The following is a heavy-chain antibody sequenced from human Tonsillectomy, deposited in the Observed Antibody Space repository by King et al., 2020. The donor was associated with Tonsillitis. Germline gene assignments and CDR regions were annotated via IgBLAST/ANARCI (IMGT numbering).Heavy chain of an antibody. J-gene: IGHJ2*01. CDR3: ARQDVDTSMGDYWYFDL. CDR1: GGSISSPNW. CDR2: IYHSGST. D-gene: IGHD5-18*01. Sequence: QLQLQESGPGLVKSSGTLSLTCAVSGGSISSPNWWGWVRQPPGKGLEWIGEIYHSGSTNYNPSLKSRVTISVDKSKNQFSLRLSSVTAADTAVYYCARQDVDTSMGDYWYFDLWGRGTLVTVSS. V-gene: IGHV4-4*02.